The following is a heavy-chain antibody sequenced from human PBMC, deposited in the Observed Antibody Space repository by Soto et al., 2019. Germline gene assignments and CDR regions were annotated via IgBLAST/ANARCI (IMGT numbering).Heavy chain of an antibody. CDR1: DGSISSYY. J-gene: IGHJ3*02. CDR2: IYYSGST. Sequence: QVQLQESGPGLVKPSETLSLTCTVSDGSISSYYWSWIRQPPGKGLEWIGYIYYSGSTNYNPSLKSRVTISVDTSKTQFSLKLSSVTAADTAVYYCARDQYGSGWFRAFDIWGQGTMVTVSS. V-gene: IGHV4-59*01. D-gene: IGHD6-13*01. CDR3: ARDQYGSGWFRAFDI.